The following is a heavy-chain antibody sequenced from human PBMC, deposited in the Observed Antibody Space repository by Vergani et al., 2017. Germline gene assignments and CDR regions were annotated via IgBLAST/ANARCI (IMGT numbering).Heavy chain of an antibody. J-gene: IGHJ3*02. CDR2: INPNSGGT. CDR3: ASDIVVVPAAVQHDAFDI. D-gene: IGHD2-2*01. Sequence: QVQLVQSGAEVKKPGASVKVSCKASGYTFTGYYMHWVRQAPGQGLEWMGWINPNSGGTNYAQKFQGRVTMTRDTSISTAYMELSRLRSDDTAVYYCASDIVVVPAAVQHDAFDIWGQGTMVTVSS. V-gene: IGHV1-2*02. CDR1: GYTFTGYY.